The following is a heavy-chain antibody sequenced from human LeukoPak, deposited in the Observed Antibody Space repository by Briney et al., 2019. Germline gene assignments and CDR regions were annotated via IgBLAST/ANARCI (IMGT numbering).Heavy chain of an antibody. CDR1: GFTFSSYW. D-gene: IGHD2-2*01. Sequence: GSLRLSCAASGFTFSSYWMSWVRQAPGKGLEWVANIKQDGSEKYYVDSVKGRFAISRDNAKNSLYLQMNSLRAEDTAVYYCASSPYLSDYYGMDVWGQGTTVTVSS. CDR2: IKQDGSEK. V-gene: IGHV3-7*01. CDR3: ASSPYLSDYYGMDV. J-gene: IGHJ6*02.